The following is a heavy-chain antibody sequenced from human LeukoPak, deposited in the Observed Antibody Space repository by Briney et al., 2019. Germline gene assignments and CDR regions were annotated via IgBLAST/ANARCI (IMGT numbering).Heavy chain of an antibody. CDR2: IYYSGST. CDR3: ARSDIVVVVAATPHYYYYMDV. CDR1: RGSISSYF. D-gene: IGHD2-15*01. V-gene: IGHV4-59*12. J-gene: IGHJ6*03. Sequence: PSETLSLTCTVSRGSISSYFWSWIRQPPGKGLEWIGYIYYSGSTNYNPSLKSRVTISVDKSKNQFSLKLSSVTAADTAVYYCARSDIVVVVAATPHYYYYMDVWGKGTTVTVSS.